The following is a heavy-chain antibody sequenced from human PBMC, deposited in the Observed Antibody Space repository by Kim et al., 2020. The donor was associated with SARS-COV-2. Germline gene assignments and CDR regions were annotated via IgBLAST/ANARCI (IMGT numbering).Heavy chain of an antibody. V-gene: IGHV3-33*01. CDR3: ARDLSHYYGSGSCIGY. CDR2: IWYDGSNK. CDR1: GFTFSSYG. Sequence: GGSLRLSCAASGFTFSSYGMHWVRQAPGKGLEWVAVIWYDGSNKYYADSVKGRFTISRDNSKNTLYLQMNSLRAEDTAVYYCARDLSHYYGSGSCIGYWGQGTLVTVSS. D-gene: IGHD3-10*01. J-gene: IGHJ4*02.